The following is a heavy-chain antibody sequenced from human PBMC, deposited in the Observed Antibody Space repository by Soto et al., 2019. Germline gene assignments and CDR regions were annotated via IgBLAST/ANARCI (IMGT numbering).Heavy chain of an antibody. V-gene: IGHV4-59*01. CDR1: GGSISSYY. CDR3: ARGVVWNYDFWSGYQVSGFDP. D-gene: IGHD3-3*01. CDR2: IHFSGST. Sequence: SETLSLTCTVSGGSISSYYWSWIRQSPGKGLEWIGYIHFSGSTKSNPSLKSRVTISVDTSKNQFSLKLSSVTAADTAVYYCARGVVWNYDFWSGYQVSGFDPWGQGTLVTVSS. J-gene: IGHJ5*02.